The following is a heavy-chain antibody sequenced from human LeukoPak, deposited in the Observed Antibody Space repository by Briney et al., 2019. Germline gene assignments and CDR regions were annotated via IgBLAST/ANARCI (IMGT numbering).Heavy chain of an antibody. V-gene: IGHV4-59*08. D-gene: IGHD5-18*01. CDR1: GGSISSYY. J-gene: IGHJ6*03. Sequence: SETLSLACTVSGGSISSYYWSWIRQPHGKGLEWIGYIYTSGSTTYNPSLKSRVTISGDTSTNQFSLKLSSVTAADTAVYYCARHARYSYGYTYYYYMDVGGKGTTVTVSS. CDR3: ARHARYSYGYTYYYYMDV. CDR2: IYTSGST.